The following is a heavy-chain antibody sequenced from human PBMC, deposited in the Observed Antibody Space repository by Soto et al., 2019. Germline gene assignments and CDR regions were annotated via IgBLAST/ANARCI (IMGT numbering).Heavy chain of an antibody. Sequence: XESLSLTCSVSGGSFSNGRDCWNWIRDFPGKGLEWIGYIYNSGSTNYNPSLKSRVSISVDTSKNQFSLKLSSVTAADTAVYYCARAEQHYYDGGGYPVDSWGLGTLVTVSS. J-gene: IGHJ4*02. CDR3: ARAEQHYYDGGGYPVDS. D-gene: IGHD3-22*01. V-gene: IGHV4-61*01. CDR1: GGSFSNGRDC. CDR2: IYNSGST.